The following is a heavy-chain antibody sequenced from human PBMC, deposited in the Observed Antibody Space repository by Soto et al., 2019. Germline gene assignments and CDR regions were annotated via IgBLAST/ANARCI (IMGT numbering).Heavy chain of an antibody. CDR3: PRQSPSVDAASEYYYYYGMDV. J-gene: IGHJ6*02. D-gene: IGHD5-18*01. Sequence: GGSLRLSCAASGFTFSSYWMGWVRQAPGKGLEWVANIKQDGSEKYYVDSVKGRFTSSRDTAKNSLYLQMSSLSAQDTAVHYFPRQSPSVDAASEYYYYYGMDVWGQGTTVTVSS. V-gene: IGHV3-7*03. CDR2: IKQDGSEK. CDR1: GFTFSSYW.